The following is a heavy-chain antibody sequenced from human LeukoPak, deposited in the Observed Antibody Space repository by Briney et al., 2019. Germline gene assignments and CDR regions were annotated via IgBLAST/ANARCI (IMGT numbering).Heavy chain of an antibody. Sequence: GGSLRLSCAASGFTFSSYAMSWVRQAPGKGLEWVPAISGSGGSTYYADSVKGRFTISRDNSKNTLYLQMNSLRAEDTAVYFCAKGGYSSGWDFDYWGQGTLVTVSS. CDR2: ISGSGGST. D-gene: IGHD6-19*01. CDR3: AKGGYSSGWDFDY. V-gene: IGHV3-23*01. J-gene: IGHJ4*02. CDR1: GFTFSSYA.